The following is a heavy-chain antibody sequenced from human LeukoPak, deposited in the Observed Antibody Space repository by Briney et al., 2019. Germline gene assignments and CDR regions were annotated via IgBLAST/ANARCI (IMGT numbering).Heavy chain of an antibody. J-gene: IGHJ4*02. CDR3: ARRGRWDY. CDR2: INHSGST. Sequence: SETLSLTCTVSGGSISSYYWSWIRQPPGKGLEWIGEINHSGSTNYNPSLKSRVTISVDTSKNQFSLKLSSVTAADTAVYYCARRGRWDYWGQGTLVTVSS. D-gene: IGHD5-24*01. V-gene: IGHV4-34*01. CDR1: GGSISSYY.